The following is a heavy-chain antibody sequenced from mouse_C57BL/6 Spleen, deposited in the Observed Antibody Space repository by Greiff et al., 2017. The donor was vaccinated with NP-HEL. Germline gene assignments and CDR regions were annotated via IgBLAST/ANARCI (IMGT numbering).Heavy chain of an antibody. J-gene: IGHJ3*01. Sequence: QVQLQQPGAELVKPGASVKLSCKASGYTFTSYWMHWVKQRPGRGLEWIGRIGPNSGGTKYNEKFKSKATLTVDKPSSTAYMQLSSLTSEDSAVYYCARSGGYDVFAYWGQGTLVTVSA. CDR3: ARSGGYDVFAY. D-gene: IGHD2-2*01. CDR2: IGPNSGGT. V-gene: IGHV1-72*01. CDR1: GYTFTSYW.